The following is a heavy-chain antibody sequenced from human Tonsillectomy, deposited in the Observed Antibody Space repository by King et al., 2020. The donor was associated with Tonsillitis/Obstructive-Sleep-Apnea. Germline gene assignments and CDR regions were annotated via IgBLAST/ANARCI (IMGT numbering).Heavy chain of an antibody. CDR3: ARRGYGNYPVFDS. CDR1: GYNFTNYW. V-gene: IGHV5-51*01. J-gene: IGHJ4*02. CDR2: IYPGDSDT. D-gene: IGHD1-7*01. Sequence: QLVQSGPEVKKPGESLRISCQASGYNFTNYWIGWVRQMPGKGLEWIGIIYPGDSDTTYSPSFQGQVAISGDKSITTAYLGWTSLKASDTAIYYCARRGYGNYPVFDSWGQGTLVTVSS.